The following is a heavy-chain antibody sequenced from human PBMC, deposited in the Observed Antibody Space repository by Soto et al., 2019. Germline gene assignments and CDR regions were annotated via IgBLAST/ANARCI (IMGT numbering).Heavy chain of an antibody. J-gene: IGHJ4*02. CDR1: GDSISNTNW. Sequence: QVQLQESGPGLVRPSGTLSLTCTVSGDSISNTNWWSWVRQPPGKGLEWIGEMYHSGSTNYNPSLKSRVSISVDKYKNQFSLNLPSVTAADTAVYFCAKRSLRRLRFVETHWGQGTLVTVSS. CDR3: AKRSLRRLRFVETH. V-gene: IGHV4-4*02. CDR2: MYHSGST. D-gene: IGHD3-3*01.